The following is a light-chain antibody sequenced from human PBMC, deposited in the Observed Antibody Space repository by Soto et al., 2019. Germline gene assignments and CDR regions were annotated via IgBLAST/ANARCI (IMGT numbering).Light chain of an antibody. CDR2: DVF. J-gene: IGLJ2*01. Sequence: QSALTQPTSVSGSLGQSVTISCTGSNSDVGGYDYVSWFQHHPGKAPQLIIFDVFNRPSGVSSRFSGSKSGYTASLTISVLQAEDEADYYCCSYTDNATPVFGGGTKLTVL. CDR1: NSDVGGYDY. CDR3: CSYTDNATPV. V-gene: IGLV2-14*03.